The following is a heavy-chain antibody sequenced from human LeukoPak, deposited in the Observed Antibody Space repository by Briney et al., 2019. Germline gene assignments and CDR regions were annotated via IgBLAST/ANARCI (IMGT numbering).Heavy chain of an antibody. CDR1: GGSFSGYY. CDR2: INRSGST. D-gene: IGHD2-2*01. Sequence: SETLSLTCAVYGGSFSGYYRSWIRQPPGKVLEWIGEINRSGSTNYNPSLKSRVTISVDTSKNQFSLKLSSVTAADTAVYYCARSLGYCSSTSCHWGQGTLVTVSS. V-gene: IGHV4-34*01. J-gene: IGHJ4*02. CDR3: ARSLGYCSSTSCH.